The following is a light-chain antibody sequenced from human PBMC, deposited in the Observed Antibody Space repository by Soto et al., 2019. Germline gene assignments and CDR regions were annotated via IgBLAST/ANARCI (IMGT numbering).Light chain of an antibody. Sequence: EIVLTQSPGTLSFSPGERATLSCRASQSVRSSDLAWYQQKPGQAPKLLIYAASSRATGIPDRFSGSGSGTDFPLTISRLEPEEFAVYYCQQYGRSPPDTLGQGTKLEIK. J-gene: IGKJ2*01. CDR2: AAS. CDR1: QSVRSSD. CDR3: QQYGRSPPDT. V-gene: IGKV3-20*01.